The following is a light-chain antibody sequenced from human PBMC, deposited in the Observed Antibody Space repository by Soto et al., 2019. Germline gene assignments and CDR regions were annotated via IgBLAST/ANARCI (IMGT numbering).Light chain of an antibody. Sequence: EIVLTQSPGSLSLAPGERATLSGRARQSVSSSYLAWYQRKPGQAPRLLIYGASSRATGIPDRFSGSGSGTDFTLTISRLEPEDFAVYYCQQYGSSPETFGQGTKLEIK. CDR3: QQYGSSPET. CDR2: GAS. CDR1: QSVSSSY. V-gene: IGKV3-20*01. J-gene: IGKJ2*01.